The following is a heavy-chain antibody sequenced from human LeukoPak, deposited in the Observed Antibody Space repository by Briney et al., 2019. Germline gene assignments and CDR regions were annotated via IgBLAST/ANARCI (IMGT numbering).Heavy chain of an antibody. CDR3: ARQEQQLIYNWFDP. CDR2: IYYSGST. CDR1: GDSISNFY. J-gene: IGHJ5*02. D-gene: IGHD6-13*01. Sequence: PSETLSLTCAVSGDSISNFYWSWIRQPPGKGLEWIGYIYYSGSTNYNPSLKSRVTISVDTSKNQFSLKLSSVTAADTAAYYCARQEQQLIYNWFDPWGQGTLVTVSS. V-gene: IGHV4-59*01.